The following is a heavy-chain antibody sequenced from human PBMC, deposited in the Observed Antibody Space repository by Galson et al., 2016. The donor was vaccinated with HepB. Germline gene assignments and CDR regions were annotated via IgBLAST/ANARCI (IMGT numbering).Heavy chain of an antibody. CDR1: GFTFSDHY. Sequence: SLRLSCAASGFTFSDHYMDWVRQAPGKGLEWVGRTRNKAKSYTTAYAASVKGRFTISRDALKNSLYLQMNSLKSEDTAVYYCSRGPGIVGATGFYYWGQGTLVTVSS. CDR3: SRGPGIVGATGFYY. D-gene: IGHD1-26*01. CDR2: TRNKAKSYTT. J-gene: IGHJ4*02. V-gene: IGHV3-72*01.